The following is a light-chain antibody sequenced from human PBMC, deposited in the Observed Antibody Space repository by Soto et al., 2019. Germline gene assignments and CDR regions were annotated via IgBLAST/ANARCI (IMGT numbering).Light chain of an antibody. J-gene: IGLJ1*01. Sequence: QSALTQPPSASGSPGQSVTISCTGTSSDVGRYNYVSWYQQHPDKAPKVMIYDVSKRPSGVPDRFSGSKSGNTASLTVSGLQAEDEADYYCSSFTGSNNIYVFGTGTKLTVL. CDR3: SSFTGSNNIYV. CDR1: SSDVGRYNY. V-gene: IGLV2-8*01. CDR2: DVS.